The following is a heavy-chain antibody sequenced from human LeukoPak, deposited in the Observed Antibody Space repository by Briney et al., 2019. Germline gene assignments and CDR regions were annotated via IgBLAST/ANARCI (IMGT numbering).Heavy chain of an antibody. J-gene: IGHJ4*02. D-gene: IGHD2-15*01. CDR2: IYWNDDK. V-gene: IGHV2-5*01. CDR3: AHVVVDATFDY. Sequence: ESGPMLVKPTQTLTLTCNFSGFSLSTSGVGVGWIRQPPGKALEWLALIYWNDDKRYSPSLKSRLTITKDTSKNQVVLTMTNMDPVDTATYYCAHVVVDATFDYWGRGTLVTVSS. CDR1: GFSLSTSGVG.